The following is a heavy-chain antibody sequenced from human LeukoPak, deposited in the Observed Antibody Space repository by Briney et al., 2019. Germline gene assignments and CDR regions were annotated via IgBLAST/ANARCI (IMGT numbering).Heavy chain of an antibody. CDR1: GFTFDDYT. D-gene: IGHD3-10*01. CDR3: AKGFRGKYGSGSSDYYGMDV. CDR2: MSWDGGST. Sequence: GGSLRLSCAASGFTFDDYTMYWVSQAPGKGLEWVSVMSWDGGSTYYADSVKGRFTISRDNSRNSLYLQMNSLRTEDTALYYCAKGFRGKYGSGSSDYYGMDVWGQGTTVTVSS. J-gene: IGHJ6*02. V-gene: IGHV3-43*01.